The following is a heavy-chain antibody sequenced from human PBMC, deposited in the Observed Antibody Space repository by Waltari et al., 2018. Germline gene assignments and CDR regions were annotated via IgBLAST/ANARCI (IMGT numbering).Heavy chain of an antibody. CDR2: IYWNDDK. CDR3: AHSELPPVEGADFDY. Sequence: QITLKESGPTLVKTTQTLTLTCTFSGFSLSTSGVGVGWIRQPPGKALEWLALIYWNDDKRYSPSLKSRLTITKDTSKNQVVLTMTNMDPVDTATYYCAHSELPPVEGADFDYWGQGTLVTVSS. J-gene: IGHJ4*02. CDR1: GFSLSTSGVG. D-gene: IGHD3-10*01. V-gene: IGHV2-5*01.